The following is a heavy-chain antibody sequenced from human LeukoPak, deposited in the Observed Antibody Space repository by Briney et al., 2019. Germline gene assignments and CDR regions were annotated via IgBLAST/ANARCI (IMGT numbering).Heavy chain of an antibody. Sequence: SETLSLTCTVSGGSISSYYWGWIRQPPGKGLEWIGSIYYSGSTYYNPSLKSRVTISVDTSKNQFSLKLSSVTAADTAVYYCARDENGYVWGSFRAWGQGTLVTVSS. V-gene: IGHV4-39*07. CDR1: GGSISSYY. CDR2: IYYSGST. CDR3: ARDENGYVWGSFRA. J-gene: IGHJ5*02. D-gene: IGHD3-16*02.